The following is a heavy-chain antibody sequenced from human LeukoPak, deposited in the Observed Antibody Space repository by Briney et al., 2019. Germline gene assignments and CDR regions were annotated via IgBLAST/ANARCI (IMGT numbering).Heavy chain of an antibody. D-gene: IGHD3-22*01. Sequence: GASVKVSCKASGYTFTSYDINWVRQATGQGLEWMGWMNPNSGNTGYAQKFQGRVTMTRNTSISTAYMELSSLRSEDTAVYYCARGGSPYYYDSSGYPNWGQGTLVTASS. J-gene: IGHJ4*02. CDR1: GYTFTSYD. CDR3: ARGGSPYYYDSSGYPN. V-gene: IGHV1-8*01. CDR2: MNPNSGNT.